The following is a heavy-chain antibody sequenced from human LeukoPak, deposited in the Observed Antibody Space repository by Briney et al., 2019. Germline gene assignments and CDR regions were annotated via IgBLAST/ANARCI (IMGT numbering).Heavy chain of an antibody. V-gene: IGHV3-23*01. CDR2: ISGNGGTT. Sequence: PGGSLRLSCVDSGFTSSNYAMSWVRQAPGGGLGWVSTISGNGGTTYYADSVKGRFTISRDNSKNTLYLQMNSLRAEDTAVFYCAKATTISAAGSHFVYWGQGTLVTVSS. CDR3: AKATTISAAGSHFVY. CDR1: GFTSSNYA. D-gene: IGHD6-13*01. J-gene: IGHJ4*02.